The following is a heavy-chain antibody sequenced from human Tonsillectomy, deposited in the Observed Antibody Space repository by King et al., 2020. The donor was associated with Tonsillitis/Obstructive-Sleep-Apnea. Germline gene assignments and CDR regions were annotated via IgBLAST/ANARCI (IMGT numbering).Heavy chain of an antibody. CDR2: FIWNGGST. J-gene: IGHJ3*02. V-gene: IGHV3-20*04. D-gene: IGHD6-19*01. CDR1: GFTFDDYG. CDR3: ARARSSGWGDDAFDI. Sequence: VQLVESGGGVVRPGGSLRLSCAAAGFTFDDYGMGWVRQAPGKGLEWVAGFIWNGGSTGYADSVKGRFTISRDNAKNSRYLQMNRLRAEETALYYGARARSSGWGDDAFDIWGQGTMVTVSS.